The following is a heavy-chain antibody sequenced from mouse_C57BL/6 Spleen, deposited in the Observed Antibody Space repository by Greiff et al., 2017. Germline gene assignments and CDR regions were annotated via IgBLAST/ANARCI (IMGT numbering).Heavy chain of an antibody. J-gene: IGHJ3*01. Sequence: EVQLVESGGGLVQPKGSLKLSCAASGFSFNTYAMNWVRQAPGKGLEWVARIRSKSNNYATYYADSVKDRFTISRDDSESMLYLQMNNLKTEDTAMYYCVREDLGPWFAYWGQGTLVTVSA. V-gene: IGHV10-1*01. D-gene: IGHD2-14*01. CDR1: GFSFNTYA. CDR3: VREDLGPWFAY. CDR2: IRSKSNNYAT.